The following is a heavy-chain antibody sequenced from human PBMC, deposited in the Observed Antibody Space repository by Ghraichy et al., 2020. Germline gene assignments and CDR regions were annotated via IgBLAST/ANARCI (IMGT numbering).Heavy chain of an antibody. CDR3: AKVQTTVTTLYGMDV. V-gene: IGHV3-30*18. D-gene: IGHD4-17*01. CDR1: GFTFSTYG. CDR2: ISYDGNNK. J-gene: IGHJ6*02. Sequence: GGSLRLSCAASGFTFSTYGMHWVRQAPGKRLEWVSLISYDGNNKYYADSVKGRFTISRDNSKNTLYVQMNSLRPDDTAVYYCAKVQTTVTTLYGMDVWGQGTTVTVSS.